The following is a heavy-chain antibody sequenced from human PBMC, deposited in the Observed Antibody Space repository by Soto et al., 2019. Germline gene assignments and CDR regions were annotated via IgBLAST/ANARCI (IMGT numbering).Heavy chain of an antibody. CDR3: AKLDCSSTSCRYRGYYYYYGMDV. J-gene: IGHJ6*02. CDR1: GGSISSSSYY. D-gene: IGHD2-2*01. Sequence: SETLSLTCTFSGGSISSSSYYWGWIRQPPGKGLEWIGSIYYSGSTYYNPSLKSRVTISVDTSKNQFSLKLSSVTAADAAVYYCAKLDCSSTSCRYRGYYYYYGMDVWGQGTTVT. V-gene: IGHV4-39*01. CDR2: IYYSGST.